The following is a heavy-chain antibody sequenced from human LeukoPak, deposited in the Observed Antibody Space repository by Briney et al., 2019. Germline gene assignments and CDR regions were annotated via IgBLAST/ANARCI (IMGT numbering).Heavy chain of an antibody. CDR2: FGSGGGT. CDR1: GFTFTTYA. Sequence: PGGSLRLSCAASGFTFTTYAMTWVRRAPGKGLVWVSTFGSGGGTYYADPVKGRFTISKDNSKNTLYLQLNNLGAEDTALYYCAKVVAPSTTRNLDYWGQGTLVIVYS. V-gene: IGHV3-23*01. D-gene: IGHD1-14*01. J-gene: IGHJ4*02. CDR3: AKVVAPSTTRNLDY.